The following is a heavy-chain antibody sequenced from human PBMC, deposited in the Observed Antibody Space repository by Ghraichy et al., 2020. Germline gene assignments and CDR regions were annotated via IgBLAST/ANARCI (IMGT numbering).Heavy chain of an antibody. V-gene: IGHV1-2*02. D-gene: IGHD3-22*01. CDR3: ARECSPGDSSTCGLDY. CDR1: GYSLPVYQ. CDR2: INPRSGGT. Sequence: ASVKVSCKASGYSLPVYQIIWVRQAPGQGLEWMGCINPRSGGTHYAPTFHGRVTMTRDTSMNTAYMELSGLRSDDTAIYYCARECSPGDSSTCGLDYWGQGTLVTVSS. J-gene: IGHJ4*02.